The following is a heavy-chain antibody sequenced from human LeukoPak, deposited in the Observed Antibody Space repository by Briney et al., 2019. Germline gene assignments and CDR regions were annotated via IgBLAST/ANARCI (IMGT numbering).Heavy chain of an antibody. CDR1: GFIFSSYA. CDR2: IYSGDST. CDR3: AREVATGFSCFDY. D-gene: IGHD2-21*02. Sequence: GGSLRLSCAASGFIFSSYAMSWVRQAPGKGLEWVSLIYSGDSTYYADSVKGRFIISRDNSKNTLYLQMNSLRAEDTAVYYCAREVATGFSCFDYWGQGTLVTVSS. V-gene: IGHV3-23*03. J-gene: IGHJ4*02.